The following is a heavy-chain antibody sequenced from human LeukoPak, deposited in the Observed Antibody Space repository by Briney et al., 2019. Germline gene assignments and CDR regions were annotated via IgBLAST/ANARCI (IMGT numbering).Heavy chain of an antibody. CDR1: GGSISSSSEY. CDR3: ASPYGGNPGYFDY. J-gene: IGHJ4*02. D-gene: IGHD4-23*01. V-gene: IGHV4-39*01. Sequence: NPSETLSLTCTISGGSISSSSEYCGWIRQPPGKGLEWIGNIYCSGTTYYNPSLKRRVTISVDTSKSQFSLKLSSVTAADTAVYYCASPYGGNPGYFDYWGQGTLVTVSS. CDR2: IYCSGTT.